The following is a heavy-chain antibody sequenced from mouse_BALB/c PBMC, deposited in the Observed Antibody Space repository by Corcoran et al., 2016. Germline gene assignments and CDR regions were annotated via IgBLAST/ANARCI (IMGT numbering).Heavy chain of an antibody. CDR1: GFSLSTSGMG. CDR2: IYWDDDK. J-gene: IGHJ3*01. Sequence: QVTLKESGPGILQPSQTLSLTCSFSGFSLSTSGMGVSWIRQPSGKGLEWLAHIYWDDDKRYNPSLKSRLTISKDTSSNQVFLKITSVDTADTATYYCARSNSSWFAYWGQGTLVTVSA. CDR3: ARSNSSWFAY. D-gene: IGHD1-3*01. V-gene: IGHV8-12*01.